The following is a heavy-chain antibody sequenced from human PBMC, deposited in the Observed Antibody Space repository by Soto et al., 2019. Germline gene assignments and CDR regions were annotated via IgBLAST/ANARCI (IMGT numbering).Heavy chain of an antibody. CDR3: ASSYSGSYHWYFDL. CDR1: GFTFSSYS. J-gene: IGHJ2*01. V-gene: IGHV3-21*01. D-gene: IGHD1-26*01. Sequence: GGSLRLSCAASGFTFSSYSMNWVRQAPGKGLEWVSSISSSSYIYYADSVKGRFTISRDNAKNSLYLQMNSLRAEDTAVYYCASSYSGSYHWYFDLWGRGTLVTVSS. CDR2: ISSSSYI.